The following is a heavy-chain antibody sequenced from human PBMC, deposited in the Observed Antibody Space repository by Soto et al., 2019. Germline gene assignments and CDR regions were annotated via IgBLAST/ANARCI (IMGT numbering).Heavy chain of an antibody. Sequence: EVQLVESGGGLVQPGGSLRLSCVVSGCPFSNSWLTWVRQAPGKGLEWVANIKEDGSKKYHLDSVKGRFTISGDNAKNSLHQQMDSRRVDETAMYYCARTGRVAVACERDAWGQGTLVSVSS. V-gene: IGHV3-7*01. J-gene: IGHJ5*02. CDR1: GCPFSNSW. CDR2: IKEDGSKK. CDR3: ARTGRVAVACERDA. D-gene: IGHD6-19*01.